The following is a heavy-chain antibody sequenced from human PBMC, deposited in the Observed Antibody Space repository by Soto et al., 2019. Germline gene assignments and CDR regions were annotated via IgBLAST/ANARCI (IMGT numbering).Heavy chain of an antibody. D-gene: IGHD3-10*01. CDR1: GYTFTNSG. CDR2: INTYNGNT. Sequence: ASVKVSCKASGYTFTNSGISWVRQAPGQGLEWMGWINTYNGNTNHAQKLQGRVTMTTDTSTSTAYMELRSLRSDDTAVYYCARGVGSGTYYNKYNWFDPWGQGTLVTAPQ. J-gene: IGHJ5*02. V-gene: IGHV1-18*01. CDR3: ARGVGSGTYYNKYNWFDP.